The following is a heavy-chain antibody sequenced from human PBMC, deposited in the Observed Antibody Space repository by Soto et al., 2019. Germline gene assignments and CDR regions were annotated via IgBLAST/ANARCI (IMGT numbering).Heavy chain of an antibody. CDR2: MWYGGSRK. Sequence: QVQLVESGGGVVQPGRSVRLSCGVSGFTFSNYGIHWVRQAPGKGLEWVAVMWYGGSRKFYAESVKGRFTICRDKSNNRLFLQMNSLSAEDTAVYYCARDFVGGDYHFDFWGQGALVTVSP. CDR3: ARDFVGGDYHFDF. J-gene: IGHJ4*02. D-gene: IGHD2-21*02. V-gene: IGHV3-33*01. CDR1: GFTFSNYG.